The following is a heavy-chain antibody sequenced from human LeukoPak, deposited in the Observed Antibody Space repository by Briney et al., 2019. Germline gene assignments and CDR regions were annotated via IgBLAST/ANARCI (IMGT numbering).Heavy chain of an antibody. CDR2: IYYSGST. CDR3: ARHTILVGAKEVEDYFDY. J-gene: IGHJ4*02. Sequence: MASETLSLTCTVSGGSISSSGYYWSWIRQPPGKGLEWIGYIYYSGSTNYNPSLKSRVTISVDTSKNQFSLKLSSVTAADTAVYYCARHTILVGAKEVEDYFDYWGQGTLVTVSS. V-gene: IGHV4-61*05. CDR1: GGSISSSGYY. D-gene: IGHD1-26*01.